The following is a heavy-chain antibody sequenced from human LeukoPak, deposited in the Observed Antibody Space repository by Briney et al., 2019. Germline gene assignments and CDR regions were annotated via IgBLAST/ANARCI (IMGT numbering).Heavy chain of an antibody. J-gene: IGHJ4*02. CDR1: AFTFSNYA. CDR3: ARGVEVDY. CDR2: ISYDGSNK. V-gene: IGHV3-30*03. Sequence: SGGSLRLSCAASAFTFSNYAMSWVRQAPGKGLEWVAVISYDGSNKYYADSVKGRFTISRDNSKNTLYLQMNSLRAEDTAVYYCARGVEVDYWGQGTLVTVSS. D-gene: IGHD3-16*01.